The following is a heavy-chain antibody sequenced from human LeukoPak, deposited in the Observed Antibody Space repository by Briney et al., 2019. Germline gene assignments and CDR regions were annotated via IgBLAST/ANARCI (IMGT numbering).Heavy chain of an antibody. CDR2: IYTSGST. D-gene: IGHD3-10*01. CDR1: GGSISSYY. V-gene: IGHV4-4*07. CDR3: ARVKARRITMVRGVTYLDY. Sequence: SETLSLTCTVSGGSISSYYWSWIRQPAGKGLEWIGRIYTSGSTNYNPSLKSRVTISVDTSKNQFSLKLSSVTAADTAVYYCARVKARRITMVRGVTYLDYWGQGTLVTVSS. J-gene: IGHJ4*02.